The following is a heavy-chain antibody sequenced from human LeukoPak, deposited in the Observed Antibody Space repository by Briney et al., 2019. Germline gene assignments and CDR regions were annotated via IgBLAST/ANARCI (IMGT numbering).Heavy chain of an antibody. CDR2: ISGPGDAT. Sequence: PGGSLRLSCAASGFTLKYYAMNWVRQAPGKGLEWVSGISGPGDATYHADSVKGRFTISRDNSKNTVYLQMNSLRAEDTAVYYCARDILDFGGSITWGQGTLVTVSS. V-gene: IGHV3-23*01. CDR1: GFTLKYYA. D-gene: IGHD4-23*01. J-gene: IGHJ5*02. CDR3: ARDILDFGGSIT.